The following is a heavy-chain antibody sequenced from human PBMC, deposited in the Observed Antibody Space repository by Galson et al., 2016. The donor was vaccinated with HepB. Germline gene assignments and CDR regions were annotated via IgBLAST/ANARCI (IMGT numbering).Heavy chain of an antibody. V-gene: IGHV3-23*01. D-gene: IGHD2-2*01. CDR3: AKANPGYCRSTSCYLIPFDP. J-gene: IGHJ5*02. CDR1: GFTFSSYA. Sequence: SLRLSCAVSGFTFSSYAMSWVRQAQGKGLEWVSGISSSGGRTYYADSVKGRFTISRDNSKNTLYLQMNSLRVEDTAIYYCAKANPGYCRSTSCYLIPFDPWGQGTLVTVSS. CDR2: ISSSGGRT.